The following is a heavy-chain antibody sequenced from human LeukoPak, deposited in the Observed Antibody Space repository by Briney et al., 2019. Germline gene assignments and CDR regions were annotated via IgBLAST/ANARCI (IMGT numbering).Heavy chain of an antibody. CDR3: AREDDCSSTSCYKEFYDY. Sequence: PGGSLRLSCAASGFTFTNYAMSWVRRAPGKGLEWVSGISGSGISTYHADSVKGRFTISKDNAKNLLDLQKNRLRAEDTAVYYCAREDDCSSTSCYKEFYDYWGQGPLVTVSS. J-gene: IGHJ4*02. V-gene: IGHV3-23*01. D-gene: IGHD2-2*02. CDR2: ISGSGIST. CDR1: GFTFTNYA.